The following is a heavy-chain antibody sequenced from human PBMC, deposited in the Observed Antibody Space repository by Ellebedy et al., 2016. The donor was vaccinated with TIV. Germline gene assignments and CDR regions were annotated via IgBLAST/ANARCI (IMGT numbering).Heavy chain of an antibody. J-gene: IGHJ4*02. V-gene: IGHV3-53*01. CDR1: GFTVSSNY. CDR2: IYSGGST. Sequence: GESLKISCAASGFTVSSNYMSWVRQAPGKGLEWVSVIYSGGSTYYADSVKGRFTISRDNSKDTLYLQMNSLRAEDTAVFYCARVDLGLAFDYWGQGTLVTVSS. D-gene: IGHD3/OR15-3a*01. CDR3: ARVDLGLAFDY.